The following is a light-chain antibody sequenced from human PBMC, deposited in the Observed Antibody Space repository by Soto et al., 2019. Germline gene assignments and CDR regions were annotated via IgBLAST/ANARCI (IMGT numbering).Light chain of an antibody. Sequence: EIVMTQSPATLSVSPGERATLSCRASQSVGSGVAWYQQKPGQPPRLLIVAASIRATGIPARFSGSGSGAEFTLTISSLQSEDFAVYFCQQYKNWPLTFGGGTKVDIK. J-gene: IGKJ4*01. CDR3: QQYKNWPLT. CDR2: AAS. V-gene: IGKV3-15*01. CDR1: QSVGSG.